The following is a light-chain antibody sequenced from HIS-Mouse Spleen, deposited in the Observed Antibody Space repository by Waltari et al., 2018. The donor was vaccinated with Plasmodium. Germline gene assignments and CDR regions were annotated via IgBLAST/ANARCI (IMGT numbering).Light chain of an antibody. CDR3: CSYAGSKVV. CDR2: ERS. Sequence: QSALTQPASVSGSPGQSSTISCTGTSSDVGSYTLVSWYQQHPGKPPNLMIYERSKRPSGVSNRFSGSKSGNTASLTISGLQAEDEADYYCCSYAGSKVVFGGGTKLTVL. V-gene: IGLV2-23*01. J-gene: IGLJ2*01. CDR1: SSDVGSYTL.